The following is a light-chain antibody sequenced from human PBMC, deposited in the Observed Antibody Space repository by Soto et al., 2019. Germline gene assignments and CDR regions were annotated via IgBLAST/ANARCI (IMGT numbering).Light chain of an antibody. J-gene: IGKJ2*01. V-gene: IGKV3D-20*01. CDR2: DAS. CDR1: QCVVGNY. CDR3: QQYGTSPYT. Sequence: EIVLTQSPATLSLSPGERATVSCGASQCVVGNYIAWYQQQPGLAPRLLIYDASSRATGIPDRFSGSGSGTDFSLTITRLEPEDFAVYYCQQYGTSPYTFGQGTKLEIK.